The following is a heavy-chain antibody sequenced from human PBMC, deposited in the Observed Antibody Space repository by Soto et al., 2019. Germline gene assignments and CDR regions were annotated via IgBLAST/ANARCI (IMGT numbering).Heavy chain of an antibody. CDR2: IYYSGTT. CDR1: GYSISSSNW. V-gene: IGHV4-28*01. Sequence: QVQLQESGPGLVKPSDTLSLTCAVSGYSISSSNWWGWIRQPPGKGLEWIGYIYYSGTTYYNPSRKSRVTMSVDTSKNQFSLKLTSVKAVDTAVYYGARREIQGPIDYWGQGTLVTVSS. J-gene: IGHJ4*02. CDR3: ARREIQGPIDY. D-gene: IGHD1-26*01.